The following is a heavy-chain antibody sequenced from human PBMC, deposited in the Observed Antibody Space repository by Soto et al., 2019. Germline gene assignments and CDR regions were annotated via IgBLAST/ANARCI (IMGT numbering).Heavy chain of an antibody. D-gene: IGHD3-22*01. CDR1: GFTFSSYA. CDR2: ISSNGGST. Sequence: GGSLRLSCAASGFTFSSYAMHWVRQAPGKGLEYVSAISSNGGSTYYANSVEGRFTISRDNSKNTLYLQMGSLRAEDMAVYYCARHLTYSDPLSGRGTLVTVSS. CDR3: ARHLTYSDPL. V-gene: IGHV3-64*01. J-gene: IGHJ2*01.